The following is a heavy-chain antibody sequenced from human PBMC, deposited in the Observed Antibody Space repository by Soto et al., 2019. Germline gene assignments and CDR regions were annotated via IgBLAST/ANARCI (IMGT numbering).Heavy chain of an antibody. J-gene: IGHJ4*02. D-gene: IGHD2-21*01. CDR1: GFSFNYA. CDR3: AKDAVYNDGLWLVSD. Sequence: GSLRLSCVVSGFSFNYAIIWVRQAPGKGQEWVSGITGGGSTEYAASVKGRFTISRDNSKDTVHLQMNSLRAEDTAMYYCAKDAVYNDGLWLVSDWGQGTLVTVSS. V-gene: IGHV3-23*01. CDR2: ITGGGST.